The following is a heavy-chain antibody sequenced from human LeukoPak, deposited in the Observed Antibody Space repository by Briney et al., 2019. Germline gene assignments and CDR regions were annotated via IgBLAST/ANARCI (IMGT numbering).Heavy chain of an antibody. D-gene: IGHD3/OR15-3a*01. CDR3: ARGLSSLFGPKIIDY. Sequence: KPSETLSLTCTVSGGSISSYYWSWIRQPPGKGLEWIGYIYYSGSTNYNPSLKSRVTISVDTSKNQFSLKLSSVTAADTAVYYCARGLSSLFGPKIIDYWGQGTLVTVSS. CDR2: IYYSGST. J-gene: IGHJ4*02. CDR1: GGSISSYY. V-gene: IGHV4-59*01.